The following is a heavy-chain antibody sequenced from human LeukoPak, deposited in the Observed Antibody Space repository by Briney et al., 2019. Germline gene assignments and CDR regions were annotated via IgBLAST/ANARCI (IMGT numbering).Heavy chain of an antibody. CDR1: GFTFDDYA. J-gene: IGHJ4*02. CDR2: ISWNSGSI. CDR3: AAYSSSWYAFDY. D-gene: IGHD6-13*01. Sequence: QPGGSLRLSCAASGFTFDDYAMHWVRQAPGKGLEWVSGISWNSGSIGYADSVKGRFTISRDNAKNSLYLQMNSLRAEDTALYYCAAYSSSWYAFDYWAREPWSPSPQ. V-gene: IGHV3-9*01.